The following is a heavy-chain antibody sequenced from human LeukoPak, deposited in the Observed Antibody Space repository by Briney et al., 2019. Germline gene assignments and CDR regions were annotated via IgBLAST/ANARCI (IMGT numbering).Heavy chain of an antibody. V-gene: IGHV3-7*01. Sequence: GGSLRLSCAASGFTFSSYSMNWVRQAPGKGLEWVANIKQDGSEKYYVDSVKGRFTISRDNAKNSLYLQMNSLRAEDTAVYYCARRRYQLPGAFDIWGQGTMVTVSS. J-gene: IGHJ3*02. CDR2: IKQDGSEK. D-gene: IGHD2-2*01. CDR1: GFTFSSYS. CDR3: ARRRYQLPGAFDI.